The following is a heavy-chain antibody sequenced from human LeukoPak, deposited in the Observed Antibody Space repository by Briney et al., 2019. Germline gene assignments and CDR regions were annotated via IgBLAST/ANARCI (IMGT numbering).Heavy chain of an antibody. CDR3: GSQQDGTPAY. J-gene: IGHJ4*02. CDR2: ITNDGSST. Sequence: GGSLRLSCAASGLTFSSHWMHWVRQAPGKGLVWVSRITNDGSSTTYADSVKGRFTISRDNAKNILYLQLNSLSAEDTDVSCSGSQQDGTPAYWGQGTLVTVSS. CDR1: GLTFSSHW. D-gene: IGHD6-13*01. V-gene: IGHV3-74*01.